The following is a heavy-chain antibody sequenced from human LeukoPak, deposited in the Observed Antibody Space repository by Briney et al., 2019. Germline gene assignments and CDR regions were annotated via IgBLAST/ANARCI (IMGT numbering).Heavy chain of an antibody. D-gene: IGHD3-22*01. CDR1: GGSISSYY. CDR3: ARTAYYYYDGSGYGVYFQH. Sequence: PSETLSLTCTVSGGSISSYYWSWIRQPPGKGLEWIGYIYYSGSTNYNPSLKSRVTISVDTSKNQFSLKLSSVTAADTAVYYCARTAYYYYDGSGYGVYFQHWGQGTLVTVSS. J-gene: IGHJ1*01. CDR2: IYYSGST. V-gene: IGHV4-59*01.